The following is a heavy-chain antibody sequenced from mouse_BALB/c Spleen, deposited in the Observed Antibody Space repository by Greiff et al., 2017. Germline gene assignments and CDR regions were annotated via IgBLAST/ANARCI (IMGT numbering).Heavy chain of an antibody. CDR3: ARYYYGSSFMDY. CDR2: IYWDDDK. CDR1: GFSLSTSGMC. J-gene: IGHJ4*01. D-gene: IGHD1-1*01. V-gene: IGHV8-12*01. Sequence: QVTLKVSGPGILQPSQTLSLTCSFSGFSLSTSGMCVSWIRQPSGKGLEWLAHIYWDDDKRYNPSLKSRLTISKDTSRNQVFLKITSVDTADTATYYCARYYYGSSFMDYWGQGTSVTVSS.